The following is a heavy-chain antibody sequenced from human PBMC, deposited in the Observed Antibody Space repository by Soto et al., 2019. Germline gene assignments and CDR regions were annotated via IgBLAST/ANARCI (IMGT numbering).Heavy chain of an antibody. D-gene: IGHD3-22*01. CDR3: ARMSFWSRTLLNYSDSGHS. CDR2: ISAYNGNT. J-gene: IGHJ3*02. V-gene: IGHV1-18*01. Sequence: QVPLVQSGAEVKKPGASVKVSCKAYGYTVSNYGINCVRQAPGQGLERMRWISAYNGNTNYAQKFKGKDTMTTNTATSTAYMALRSLRSDDTAVYYGARMSFWSRTLLNYSDSGHSWGQGTMVTVSS. CDR1: GYTVSNYG.